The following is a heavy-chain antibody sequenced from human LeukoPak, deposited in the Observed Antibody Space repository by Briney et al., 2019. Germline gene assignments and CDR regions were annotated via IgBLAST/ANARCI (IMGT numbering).Heavy chain of an antibody. CDR3: ARRGNWGSLI. CDR2: INHSGST. V-gene: IGHV4-34*01. CDR1: GGSFSGYY. J-gene: IGHJ3*02. Sequence: SETLSLTCAVYGGSFSGYYWSWIRQPPGKGLEWIGEINHSGSTNYNPSLKSRVTISVDTSKNQFSLKLSSVTAADTAVYYCARRGNWGSLIWGQGTMVTVSS. D-gene: IGHD7-27*01.